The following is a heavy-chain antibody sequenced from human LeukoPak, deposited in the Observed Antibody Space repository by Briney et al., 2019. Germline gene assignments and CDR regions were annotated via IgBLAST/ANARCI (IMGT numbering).Heavy chain of an antibody. V-gene: IGHV1-8*03. J-gene: IGHJ4*02. Sequence: ASVKVSCKASGYTFTSYDINWVRQATGQGLEWMGWMNPNSGNTGYAQKFQGRVTITRNTSISTAYMELSSLRSEDTAVYYCARGRDDYGDYFPAGDYWGQGTLVTVSS. CDR3: ARGRDDYGDYFPAGDY. CDR1: GYTFTSYD. D-gene: IGHD4-17*01. CDR2: MNPNSGNT.